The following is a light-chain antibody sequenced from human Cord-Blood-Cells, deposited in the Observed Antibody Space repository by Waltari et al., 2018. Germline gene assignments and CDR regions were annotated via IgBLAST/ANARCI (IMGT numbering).Light chain of an antibody. Sequence: QSALTQPASVYGSPGKSITISCTGTSREVGRYNRVSWYQQHPGKAPKLRLYEGSQRPSGVSNLFSGSKSGNTASLTIAEAQAEDEADDYCCSYAGSSTWVSGGGTKLTVL. CDR1: SREVGRYNR. V-gene: IGLV2-23*01. CDR2: EGS. CDR3: CSYAGSSTWV. J-gene: IGLJ3*02.